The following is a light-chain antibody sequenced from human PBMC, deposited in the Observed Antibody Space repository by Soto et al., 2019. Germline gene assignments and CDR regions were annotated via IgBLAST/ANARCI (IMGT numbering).Light chain of an antibody. CDR2: GAS. CDR1: QSVSSSY. J-gene: IGKJ4*01. V-gene: IGKV3-20*01. Sequence: EIGLTQSPGTLSLSPGERATLSCRASQSVSSSYLAWYQQKPGQAPRLLIYGASSRATGIPDRFSGSGSGTDFTLTISRLEPEDFAVYYCQEYGSSPPLTFGGGTKVEIK. CDR3: QEYGSSPPLT.